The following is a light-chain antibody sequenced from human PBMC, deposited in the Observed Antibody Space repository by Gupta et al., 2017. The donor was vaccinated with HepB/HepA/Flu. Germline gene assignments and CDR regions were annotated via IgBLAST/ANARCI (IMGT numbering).Light chain of an antibody. CDR1: NIGTQN. V-gene: IGLV3-21*03. J-gene: IGLJ1*01. Sequence: SYVLTQPPSLSVAPGKTATITCGGSNIGTQNVHWSQQKPGQAPVLGIVNDSDRPSEIPERFACSNSGNKATINLTRVDAGDEADDDCQVYAAYSDHRVFGTGTKLTVL. CDR2: NDS. CDR3: QVYAAYSDHRV.